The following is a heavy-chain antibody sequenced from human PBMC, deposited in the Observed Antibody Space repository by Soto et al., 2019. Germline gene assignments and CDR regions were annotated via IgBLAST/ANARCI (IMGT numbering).Heavy chain of an antibody. CDR1: GGSISSGGYY. D-gene: IGHD4-4*01. CDR3: ARGYYSNPWFDY. V-gene: IGHV4-31*03. CDR2: IYYSGST. Sequence: PSETLSLTCTVSGGSISSGGYYWSWIRQHPGKGLEWIGCIYYSGSTYYNPSLKSRVTISVDTSKNQFSLKLSSVTAADTAVYYCARGYYSNPWFDYWGQGTLVTVSS. J-gene: IGHJ4*02.